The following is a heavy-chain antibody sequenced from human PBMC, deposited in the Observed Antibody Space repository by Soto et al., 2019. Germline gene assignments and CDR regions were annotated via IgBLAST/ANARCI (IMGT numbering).Heavy chain of an antibody. CDR2: IYTSGST. Sequence: SETLSLTCTVSGGSIISYYWSWIRQSAGEGLEWIGRIYTSGSTNYNPSLKSRVTMSVDTSKSQFSLKMSSVTAADTAVYYCAKGDYDSSGYPLNYFDYWGQVTLVTVPQ. V-gene: IGHV4-4*07. CDR1: GGSIISYY. CDR3: AKGDYDSSGYPLNYFDY. J-gene: IGHJ4*02. D-gene: IGHD3-22*01.